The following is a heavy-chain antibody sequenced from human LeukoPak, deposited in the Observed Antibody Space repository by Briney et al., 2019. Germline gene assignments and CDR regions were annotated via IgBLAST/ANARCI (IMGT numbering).Heavy chain of an antibody. CDR1: GYTFTGYY. D-gene: IGHD3-22*01. J-gene: IGHJ4*02. CDR3: ARGVHVRVYDSNPHYGHY. V-gene: IGHV1-2*02. Sequence: ASVKVSCKASGYTFTGYYMHWVRQAPGQGLEWMGWINPNSGGTNYAQKFQGRVTMTRDTSISTAYMELSRLRSEDTALYYCARGVHVRVYDSNPHYGHYWGQGTLVTVSS. CDR2: INPNSGGT.